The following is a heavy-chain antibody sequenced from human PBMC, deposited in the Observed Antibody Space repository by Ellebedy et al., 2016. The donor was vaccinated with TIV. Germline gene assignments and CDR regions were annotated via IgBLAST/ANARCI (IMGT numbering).Heavy chain of an antibody. CDR1: GFSFSDHY. Sequence: GESLKISCVVSGFSFSDHYMNWIRQTPGKGLEWLSYISGSSGDTNYADSVKGRFTISRDNSKQTLYLQMNSLRGEDTAVYYCVRTARIADYWGQGTLVTVSS. D-gene: IGHD2-21*02. V-gene: IGHV3-11*06. CDR2: ISGSSGDT. J-gene: IGHJ4*02. CDR3: VRTARIADY.